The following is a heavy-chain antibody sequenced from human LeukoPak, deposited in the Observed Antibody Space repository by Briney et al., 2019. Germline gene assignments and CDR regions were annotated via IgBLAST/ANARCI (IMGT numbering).Heavy chain of an antibody. CDR3: AKDMSVGGSGFDY. D-gene: IGHD6-19*01. J-gene: IGHJ4*02. V-gene: IGHV3-23*01. CDR2: ISGSGGRT. CDR1: GFTFTSYA. Sequence: GGSLRLSCAASGFTFTSYAMSWVRQAPGKGLEWVSAISGSGGRTYYADSVKGRFTISRDNSKNTLYLQMNSLRAEDTVVYYCAKDMSVGGSGFDYWGQGTLVTVSS.